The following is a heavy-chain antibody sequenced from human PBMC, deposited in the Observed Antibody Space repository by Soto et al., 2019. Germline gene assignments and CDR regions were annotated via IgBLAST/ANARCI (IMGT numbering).Heavy chain of an antibody. V-gene: IGHV3-23*04. Sequence: EVQLVESGGGLVKPGGSLRLSCVASGFTFSSYSMNWVRQAPGKGLEWVSAISGSGGSTYYADSVKGRFTISRDNSKNTLYLQMNSLRAEDTAVYYCAKFDIVVVVAATLDYWGQGSLVTVSS. J-gene: IGHJ4*02. CDR2: ISGSGGST. D-gene: IGHD2-15*01. CDR1: GFTFSSYS. CDR3: AKFDIVVVVAATLDY.